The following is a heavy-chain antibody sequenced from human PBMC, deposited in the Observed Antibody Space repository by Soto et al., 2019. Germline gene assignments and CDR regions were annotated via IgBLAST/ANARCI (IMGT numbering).Heavy chain of an antibody. Sequence: SLRLSCEASGFTFNTYSMHWVRQPPGKGLEWLAAIWYDGTQKYYADSVKGRFIISRDNSKKTLYLEMNSPRAEDTAVYYCARAGGTTVTGLWHFDSWGQGTLVT. CDR1: GFTFNTYS. CDR2: IWYDGTQK. J-gene: IGHJ4*02. CDR3: ARAGGTTVTGLWHFDS. V-gene: IGHV3-33*01. D-gene: IGHD4-17*01.